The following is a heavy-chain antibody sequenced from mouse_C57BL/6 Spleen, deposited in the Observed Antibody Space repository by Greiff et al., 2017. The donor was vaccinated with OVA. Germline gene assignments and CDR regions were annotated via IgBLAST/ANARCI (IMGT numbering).Heavy chain of an antibody. CDR3: ARGYYGSKYFDV. V-gene: IGHV1-82*01. D-gene: IGHD1-1*01. CDR2: IYPGDGDT. J-gene: IGHJ1*03. CDR1: GYAFSSSW. Sequence: VQGVESGPELVKPGASVKISCKASGYAFSSSWMNWVKQRPGKGLEWIGRIYPGDGDTNYNGKFKGKATLTADKSSSTAYMQLSSLTSEDSAVYFCARGYYGSKYFDVWGTGTTVTVSS.